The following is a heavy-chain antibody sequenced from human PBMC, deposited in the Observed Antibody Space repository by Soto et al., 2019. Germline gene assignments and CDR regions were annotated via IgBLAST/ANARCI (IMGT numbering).Heavy chain of an antibody. Sequence: GESLKISCKGSGYSFTSYWIGWVRQMPGKGLEWMGIIYPGDSDTRYSPSFQGQVTISADKSISTAYLQWSSLKASDTAMYYCARLKYELGISWYFDLWGRGTLVTVSS. J-gene: IGHJ2*01. V-gene: IGHV5-51*01. CDR3: ARLKYELGISWYFDL. CDR1: GYSFTSYW. CDR2: IYPGDSDT. D-gene: IGHD7-27*01.